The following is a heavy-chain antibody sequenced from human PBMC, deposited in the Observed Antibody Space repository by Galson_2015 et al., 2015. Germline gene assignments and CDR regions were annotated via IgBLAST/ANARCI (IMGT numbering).Heavy chain of an antibody. CDR3: AKDPGGAGWFDP. Sequence: SETLSLTCTVSGGSISSSYWSWIRQPPGQGLEWIGHLYYGGSTNYNSSLKSRVTISLDTSTNQFSLKLSSVTAADTAVYYCAKDPGGAGWFDPWGQGTLVTVSS. J-gene: IGHJ5*02. V-gene: IGHV4-59*01. D-gene: IGHD3-16*01. CDR2: LYYGGST. CDR1: GGSISSSY.